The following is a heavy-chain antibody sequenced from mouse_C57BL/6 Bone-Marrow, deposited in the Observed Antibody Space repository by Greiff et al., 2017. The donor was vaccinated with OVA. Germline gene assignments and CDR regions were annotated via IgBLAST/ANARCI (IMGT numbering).Heavy chain of an antibody. J-gene: IGHJ2*01. CDR2: ISSGGSYT. Sequence: EVKLVESGGDLVKPGGSLKLSCAASGFTFSSYGMSWVRQTPDKRLEWVATISSGGSYTYYPDSVKGRFTISRDNAKNTLYVQMSSLKSEDTAMYYCARHYYGSSYYWGQGTTLTVSS. D-gene: IGHD1-1*01. CDR3: ARHYYGSSYY. V-gene: IGHV5-6*01. CDR1: GFTFSSYG.